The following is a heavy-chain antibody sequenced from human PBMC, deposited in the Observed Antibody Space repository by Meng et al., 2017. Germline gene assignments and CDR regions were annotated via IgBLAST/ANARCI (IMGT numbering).Heavy chain of an antibody. CDR2: INCYTSGT. J-gene: IGHJ4*02. Sequence: QVQLVQSGAEVKKPGASLSVSCEASTYTFITCDVDWVRQAPGQGLEWLGTINCYTSGTAYARKFQGRITLTRDTSTTTVYMDLGSLGSDDTAFYYCAREKSPGHFDYFGQGSLVTVSS. CDR3: AREKSPGHFDY. V-gene: IGHV1-18*01. CDR1: TYTFITCD.